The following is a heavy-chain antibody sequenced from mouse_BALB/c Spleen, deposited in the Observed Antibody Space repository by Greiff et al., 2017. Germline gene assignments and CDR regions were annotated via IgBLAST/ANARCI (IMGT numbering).Heavy chain of an antibody. CDR1: GFSLTSYG. CDR2: IWRGGST. J-gene: IGHJ2*01. CDR3: AKDYYGSSSSFDY. V-gene: IGHV2-5-1*01. Sequence: QVQLQQSGPSLVQPSQSLSITCTVSGFSLTSYGVHWVRQSPGKGLEWLGVIWRGGSTDYNAAFMSRLSITKDNSKSQVFFKMNSLQADDTAIYYCAKDYYGSSSSFDYWGQGTTLTVSS. D-gene: IGHD1-1*01.